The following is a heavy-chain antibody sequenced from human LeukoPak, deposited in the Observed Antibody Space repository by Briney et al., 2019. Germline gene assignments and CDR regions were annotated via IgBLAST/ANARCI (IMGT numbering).Heavy chain of an antibody. CDR2: INPNSGGT. J-gene: IGHJ4*02. CDR3: ARSRSRDCSSNSCYSYGLDY. V-gene: IGHV1-2*02. D-gene: IGHD2-2*01. Sequence: ASVKVSCKXSGYTFTGYYMHWVRQAPGQGLERMGWINPNSGGTNYAQKFQGRVAMTRDTSISTAYMELSRLRSDDTAVYYCARSRSRDCSSNSCYSYGLDYWGQGTLVTVSS. CDR1: GYTFTGYY.